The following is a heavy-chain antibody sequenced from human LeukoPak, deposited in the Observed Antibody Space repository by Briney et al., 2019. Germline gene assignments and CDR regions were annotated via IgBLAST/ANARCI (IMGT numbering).Heavy chain of an antibody. D-gene: IGHD5-18*01. Sequence: GGSLRLSCAASGFTFSSYGMHWVRQAPGKELEWVAVISYDGSNKYYADSVKGRFTISRDNSKNTLYLQMNSLRAEDTAVYYCAKSGRRGYSYGHRFKYYFDYWGQGTLVTVSS. V-gene: IGHV3-30*18. CDR2: ISYDGSNK. CDR1: GFTFSSYG. J-gene: IGHJ4*02. CDR3: AKSGRRGYSYGHRFKYYFDY.